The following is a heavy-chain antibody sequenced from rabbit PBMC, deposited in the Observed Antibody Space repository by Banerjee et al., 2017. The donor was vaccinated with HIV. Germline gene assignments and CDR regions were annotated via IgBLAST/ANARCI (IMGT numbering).Heavy chain of an antibody. CDR1: GMDFSNYYY. CDR3: VRDQAGDADYGPYYLNL. CDR2: IDSNSGST. V-gene: IGHV1S43*01. J-gene: IGHJ4*01. Sequence: QQQLEESGGGLVKPGGTLTLTCKASGMDFSNYYYMCWVRQAPGKGLELIACIDSNSGSTWYASWVNGRFSISRSTSLNTVTLQMTSLTAADTATYFCVRDQAGDADYGPYYLNLWGPGTLVTVS. D-gene: IGHD2-1*01.